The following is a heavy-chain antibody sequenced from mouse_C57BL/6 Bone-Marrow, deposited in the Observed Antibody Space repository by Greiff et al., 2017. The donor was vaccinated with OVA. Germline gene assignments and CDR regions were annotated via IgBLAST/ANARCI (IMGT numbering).Heavy chain of an antibody. V-gene: IGHV5-12*01. CDR1: GFTFSDYY. J-gene: IGHJ4*01. CDR3: ARHPPYAMDY. Sequence: EVKVVESGGGLVQPGGSLKLSCAASGFTFSDYYMYWVRQTPEKRLEWVAYISNGGGSTYYPDTVKGRFTISRDNAKNTLYLQMSRLKSEDTAMYYCARHPPYAMDYWGQGTSVTVSS. CDR2: ISNGGGST.